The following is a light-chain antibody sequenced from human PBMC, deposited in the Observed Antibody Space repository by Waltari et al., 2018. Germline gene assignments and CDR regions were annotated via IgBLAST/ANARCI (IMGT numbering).Light chain of an antibody. CDR3: QQYDNWPPLT. CDR2: GAS. Sequence: EIVMTQSPDTLSVSQGERATLSCRASQSVSGNLAWYQQKPGQAPRLLIYGASTRAIGIPARFSGSGSGTEFTLTISSLQSEDFAVYYCQQYDNWPPLTFGGGTKVEIK. J-gene: IGKJ4*01. V-gene: IGKV3-15*01. CDR1: QSVSGN.